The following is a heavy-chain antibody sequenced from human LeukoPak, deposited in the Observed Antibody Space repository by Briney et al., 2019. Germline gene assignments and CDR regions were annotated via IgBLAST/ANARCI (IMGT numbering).Heavy chain of an antibody. Sequence: ASVKVSCKASGYTFTGYYMHWVRQAPGQGLEWMGWINPNSGGTNYAQKFQGRDTVTRNTSISTAYMELSSLRSEDTAVYYCASLGGEYGGIWGQGTLVTVSS. V-gene: IGHV1-2*02. J-gene: IGHJ4*02. CDR3: ASLGGEYGGI. CDR2: INPNSGGT. D-gene: IGHD4-23*01. CDR1: GYTFTGYY.